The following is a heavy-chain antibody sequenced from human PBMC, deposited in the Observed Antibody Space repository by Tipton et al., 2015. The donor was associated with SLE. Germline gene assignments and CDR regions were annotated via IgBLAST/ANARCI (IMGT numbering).Heavy chain of an antibody. Sequence: QVQLVQSGAEVKKPGASVKVSCKASGYTFTNYDINWVRQATGQGLEWMEWMNPNSGDTGYAQKFQGRVTMSTNTSISTTYMELSSLKSEDTAVYYCATEGDKEAFDFWGQGTKVTVSS. J-gene: IGHJ3*01. CDR3: ATEGDKEAFDF. CDR1: GYTFTNYD. V-gene: IGHV1-8*01. CDR2: MNPNSGDT.